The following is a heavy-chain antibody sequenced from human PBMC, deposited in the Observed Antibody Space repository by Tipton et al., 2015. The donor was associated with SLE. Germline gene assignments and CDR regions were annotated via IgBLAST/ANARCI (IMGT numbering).Heavy chain of an antibody. CDR3: ARGAPKTVVATYYYMDV. J-gene: IGHJ6*03. D-gene: IGHD2-2*01. V-gene: IGHV3-30*04. CDR2: ISYDGSNK. Sequence: RSLRLSCAASGFTFSRYAMHWVRQAPGKGLEWVAVISYDGSNKYYADSVKGRFTISRDNSKNTLYLQMNSLRAEDTAVYYCARGAPKTVVATYYYMDVWGQGTMVTVSS. CDR1: GFTFSRYA.